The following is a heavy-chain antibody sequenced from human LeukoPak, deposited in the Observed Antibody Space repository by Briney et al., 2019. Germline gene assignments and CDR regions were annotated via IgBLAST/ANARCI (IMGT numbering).Heavy chain of an antibody. V-gene: IGHV4-59*08. CDR3: ARHVEGRDYFNY. CDR2: IYYTGTI. CDR1: GGSINSYY. J-gene: IGHJ4*02. Sequence: PSETLSLTCSVSGGSINSYYWSWIRQPPGKGLEWIGYIYYTGTITYNPSLESRVTMSVDTSRSQFSLMLRSVTAADTAVYYCARHVEGRDYFNYWGLGTLVTVSS.